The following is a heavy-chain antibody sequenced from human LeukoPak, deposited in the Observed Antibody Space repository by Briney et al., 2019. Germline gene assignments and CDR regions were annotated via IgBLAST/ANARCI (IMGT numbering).Heavy chain of an antibody. D-gene: IGHD6-13*01. CDR1: GFTFSTYW. J-gene: IGHJ3*02. CDR2: INSDGSRT. Sequence: GGSLRLSCSASGFTFSTYWMHWVRQAPGKGLVWVSRINSDGSRTGYADSVKGRFTISRDNAKNTLYLQMDSLRAEDTAVYFCASAGRVGDIFDIWGQGTMVTVSS. V-gene: IGHV3-74*01. CDR3: ASAGRVGDIFDI.